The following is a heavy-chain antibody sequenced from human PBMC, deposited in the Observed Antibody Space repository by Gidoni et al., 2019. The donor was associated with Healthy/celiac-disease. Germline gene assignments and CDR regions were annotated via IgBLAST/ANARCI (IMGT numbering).Heavy chain of an antibody. Sequence: QVQLVESGGGVVQPGRSLRLSCAASGFTFSSYGIHWVRQAPGKGLEWVAVIWYDGSNKYYADSVKGRFTISRDNSKNTLYLQMNSLRAEDTAVYYCARGSVRGYCSGGSCYPLGYWGQGTLVTVSS. V-gene: IGHV3-33*01. CDR3: ARGSVRGYCSGGSCYPLGY. D-gene: IGHD2-15*01. CDR1: GFTFSSYG. CDR2: IWYDGSNK. J-gene: IGHJ4*02.